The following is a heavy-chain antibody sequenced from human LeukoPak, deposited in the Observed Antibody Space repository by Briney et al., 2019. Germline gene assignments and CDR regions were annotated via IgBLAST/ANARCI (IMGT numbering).Heavy chain of an antibody. CDR3: ARGRIYFDF. CDR1: GYTFTGYY. Sequence: SCKASGYTFTGYYLHWVRQAPGKGLEWVSYISSSSGSIKNYADSVKGRFTISRDNAKNSLYLQMNSLTAEDTALYYCARGRIYFDFWGQGTLVTVSS. J-gene: IGHJ4*02. CDR2: ISSSSGSIK. V-gene: IGHV3-11*06.